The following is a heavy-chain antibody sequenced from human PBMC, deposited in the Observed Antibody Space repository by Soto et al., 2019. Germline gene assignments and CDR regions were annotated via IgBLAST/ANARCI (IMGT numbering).Heavy chain of an antibody. CDR1: GFTFNDYG. V-gene: IGHV3-30*18. CDR2: ISYDGNNK. CDR3: AKDLWYCSGGVCHPQELYYDAMDV. Sequence: QMHLVESGGGVVPPGRSMRLSCAASGFTFNDYGMHWVRQAPGKGLEWEAVISYDGNNKFYADSVKGRFTLSRDSFNTTGDLLMNSLRAKKTTVYYYAKDLWYCSGGVCHPQELYYDAMDVWGRGTTVTVSS. D-gene: IGHD2-8*02. J-gene: IGHJ6*02.